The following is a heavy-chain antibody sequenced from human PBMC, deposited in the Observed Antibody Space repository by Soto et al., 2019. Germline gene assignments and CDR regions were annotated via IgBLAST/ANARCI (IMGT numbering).Heavy chain of an antibody. CDR1: GFTFSRFG. CDR2: IWSDDSNK. D-gene: IGHD6-25*01. Sequence: QVQLVESGGGVVQPGRSLRLSCVASGFTFSRFGMHWVRQAPGKGLEWVAVIWSDDSNKFYAGSVKGRFSISRENSKNTLFLQMNSLRAEDSAVYYCVRGEAARPCYYYYYGMDVWGQGTTVTVSS. V-gene: IGHV3-33*01. J-gene: IGHJ6*02. CDR3: VRGEAARPCYYYYYGMDV.